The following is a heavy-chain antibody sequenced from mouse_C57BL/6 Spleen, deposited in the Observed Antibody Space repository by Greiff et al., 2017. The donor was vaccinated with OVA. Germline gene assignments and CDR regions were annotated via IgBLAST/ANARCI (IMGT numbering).Heavy chain of an antibody. D-gene: IGHD1-1*01. CDR2: IDPSDSYT. CDR1: GYTFTSYW. V-gene: IGHV1-50*01. Sequence: QVQLQQPGAELVKPGASVKLSCKASGYTFTSYWMQWVNQRPGQGLEWIGGIDPSDSYTNYNQKFKGKATLTVDTSSSTAYMQLSSLTSEDSAVYYGARADYYVSSHCYFDVWGTGTTVTVSS. J-gene: IGHJ1*03. CDR3: ARADYYVSSHCYFDV.